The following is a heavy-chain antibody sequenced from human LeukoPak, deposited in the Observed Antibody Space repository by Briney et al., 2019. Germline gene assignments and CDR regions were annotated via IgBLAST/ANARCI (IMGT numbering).Heavy chain of an antibody. J-gene: IGHJ4*02. CDR3: AKSGGYGLIDY. Sequence: SETLSLTCNVSGVSISTSAYYWGWIRQPPGKGLEWIGSIYYSGSTYYNASLKSRVTISIDTSKNQFSLRLSSVTAADTAVYYCAKSGGYGLIDYWGQGTLVTVSS. V-gene: IGHV4-39*01. D-gene: IGHD1-26*01. CDR2: IYYSGST. CDR1: GVSISTSAYY.